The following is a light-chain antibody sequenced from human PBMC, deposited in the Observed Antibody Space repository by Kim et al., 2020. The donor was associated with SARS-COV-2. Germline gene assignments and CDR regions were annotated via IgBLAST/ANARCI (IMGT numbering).Light chain of an antibody. CDR2: YDD. Sequence: QRVTIACSGSSSNIGNNAVNWYQQLPGKAPKLLIYYDDLLPSGVSDRFSGSKSGTSASLVISGLQSEDEADYYCAAWDDSLNGPVFGGGTQLTVL. CDR1: SSNIGNNA. CDR3: AAWDDSLNGPV. J-gene: IGLJ2*01. V-gene: IGLV1-36*01.